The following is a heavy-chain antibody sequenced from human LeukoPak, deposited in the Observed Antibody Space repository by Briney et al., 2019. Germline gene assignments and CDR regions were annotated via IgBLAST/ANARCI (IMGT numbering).Heavy chain of an antibody. CDR3: ARDSEEHALLWFGELHYFDY. CDR1: GGSISSYY. V-gene: IGHV4-4*07. CDR2: IYTSGST. Sequence: SETLSLTCTVSGGSISSYYWSWIRQPAGKGLEWSGRIYTSGSTNYNPSLKSRVTMSVDTSKNQFSLKPSSVTAADTAVYYCARDSEEHALLWFGELHYFDYWGQGTLVTVSS. D-gene: IGHD3-10*01. J-gene: IGHJ4*02.